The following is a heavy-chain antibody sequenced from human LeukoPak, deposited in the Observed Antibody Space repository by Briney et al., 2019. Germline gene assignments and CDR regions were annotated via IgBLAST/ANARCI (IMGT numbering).Heavy chain of an antibody. J-gene: IGHJ4*02. V-gene: IGHV1-2*02. Sequence: ASVKLSCKASGSTFTGYYMPWGRQAPGQGLEWMGWINPNSGGTNYAQTFQGRVTMTRDTSISTAYMELSRLRSDDTAVYYCARDAVDYGGNPYYFDYWGQGTLVTVSS. CDR1: GSTFTGYY. CDR2: INPNSGGT. D-gene: IGHD4-23*01. CDR3: ARDAVDYGGNPYYFDY.